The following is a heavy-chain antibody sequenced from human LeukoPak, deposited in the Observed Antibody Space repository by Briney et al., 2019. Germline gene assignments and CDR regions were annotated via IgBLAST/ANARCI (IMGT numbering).Heavy chain of an antibody. Sequence: RPGGSLRLSCAASGFSFGSYGMHWVRQAPGKGLEWVAFIRYDGSNKYYADSVKGRFTISRDNSKNTLYLQMNSLRAEDTAVYYCARDFSRGSYKGRDYYMDVWGKGTTVTVSS. CDR1: GFSFGSYG. J-gene: IGHJ6*03. V-gene: IGHV3-30*02. CDR2: IRYDGSNK. CDR3: ARDFSRGSYKGRDYYMDV. D-gene: IGHD1-26*01.